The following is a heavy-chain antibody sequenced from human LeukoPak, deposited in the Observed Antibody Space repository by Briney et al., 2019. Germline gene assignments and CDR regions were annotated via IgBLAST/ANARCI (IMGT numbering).Heavy chain of an antibody. J-gene: IGHJ6*03. CDR3: AKVATVTTYYYYYYMDV. Sequence: GGSLRLSCAASGFTFTNYWMIWVRQALGEGLEWVSTISGSGTDTFYADSVKGRFTISRDNSKNTLYLQMSSLRAEDTAVYYCAKVATVTTYYYYYYMDVWGKGTTVTVSS. D-gene: IGHD4-17*01. CDR1: GFTFTNYW. CDR2: ISGSGTDT. V-gene: IGHV3-23*01.